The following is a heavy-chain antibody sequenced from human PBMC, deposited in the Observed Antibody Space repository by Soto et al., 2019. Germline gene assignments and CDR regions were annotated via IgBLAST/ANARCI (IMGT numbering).Heavy chain of an antibody. CDR3: ARDPTYYYDSSGYYDY. Sequence: GGSLRLSCAASGFTFSSYAMSWVRQTPGKGLEWVSTLSGSDGSSTRYADSVKGRFTISRDNAKNTLYLQMNSLRAEDTAVYYCARDPTYYYDSSGYYDYWGQGTLVTVSS. V-gene: IGHV3-23*01. D-gene: IGHD3-22*01. CDR2: LSGSDGSST. CDR1: GFTFSSYA. J-gene: IGHJ4*02.